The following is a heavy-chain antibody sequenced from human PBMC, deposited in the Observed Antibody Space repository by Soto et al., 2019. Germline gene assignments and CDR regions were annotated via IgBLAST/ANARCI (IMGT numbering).Heavy chain of an antibody. J-gene: IGHJ2*01. CDR3: ARDPGL. CDR2: IYHSGST. Sequence: QLQLQESGSGLVKPSQTLSLTCAVSGGSISSGGYSWSWIRQPPGKGLEWLGYIYHSGSTYYNSSLKSPVTISVDRTKPQFSLKLSSVPAADPAVYYCARDPGLWGRGTLVTVSS. CDR1: GGSISSGGYS. V-gene: IGHV4-30-2*01.